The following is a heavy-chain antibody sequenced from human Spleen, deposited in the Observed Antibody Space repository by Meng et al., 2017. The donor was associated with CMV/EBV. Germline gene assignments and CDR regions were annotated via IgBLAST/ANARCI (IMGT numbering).Heavy chain of an antibody. CDR3: ARDGYGDSSGYYYVGWFDP. CDR2: ISYDGNNK. Sequence: FNSYAIHCVRQAPGKGLAWVAIISYDGNNKHSADSVKGRFTISRDNSKNTVYLQMNSLRPEDTAVYYCARDGYGDSSGYYYVGWFDPWGQGSLVTVSS. J-gene: IGHJ5*02. V-gene: IGHV3-30-3*01. CDR1: FNSYA. D-gene: IGHD3-22*01.